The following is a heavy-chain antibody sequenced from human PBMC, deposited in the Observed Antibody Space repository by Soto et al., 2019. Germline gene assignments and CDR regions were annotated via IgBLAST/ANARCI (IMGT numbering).Heavy chain of an antibody. CDR1: GFSFSGYW. CDR3: AITTSTVSYWFDP. CDR2: IKEDGTEQ. Sequence: PGGSLRLSCAASGFSFSGYWMSWVRQAPGKGPEWVANIKEDGTEQHYVDSVKGRFTISRDNSENSLFPQMNNLRAEDSAIYYCAITTSTVSYWFDPWGPGTQVTVSS. D-gene: IGHD4-4*01. J-gene: IGHJ5*02. V-gene: IGHV3-7*03.